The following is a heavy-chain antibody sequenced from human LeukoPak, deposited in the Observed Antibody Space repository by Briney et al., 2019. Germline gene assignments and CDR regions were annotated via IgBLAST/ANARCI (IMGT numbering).Heavy chain of an antibody. CDR3: ARATLKLGIDY. CDR1: GGSISSGGYY. CDR2: IFYCGST. V-gene: IGHV4-31*03. J-gene: IGHJ4*02. Sequence: SETLSLTCTVSGGSISSGGYYWSWIRQHPGKGLEWIGYIFYCGSTYYNPSLKSRVTISVDTSTNQFSLNLSSVTAADTAVYYCARATLKLGIDYWGQGTLVPVSS. D-gene: IGHD7-27*01.